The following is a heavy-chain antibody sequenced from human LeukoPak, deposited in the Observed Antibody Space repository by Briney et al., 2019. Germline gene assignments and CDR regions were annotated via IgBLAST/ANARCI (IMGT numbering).Heavy chain of an antibody. Sequence: GGSLRLSCAASGFTFSDYYMSWIRQAPGKGLEWVSYISSSGSTIFYADSVKGRFTISRDNAKHSLYLQMNSLRVEDTAVYYCARDRDSGTYRGAFDYWGQGILVTVSS. D-gene: IGHD1-26*01. V-gene: IGHV3-11*04. CDR3: ARDRDSGTYRGAFDY. CDR1: GFTFSDYY. J-gene: IGHJ4*02. CDR2: ISSSGSTI.